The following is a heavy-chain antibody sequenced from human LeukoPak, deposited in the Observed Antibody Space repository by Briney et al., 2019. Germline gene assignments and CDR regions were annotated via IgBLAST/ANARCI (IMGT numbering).Heavy chain of an antibody. CDR2: IKHDGSQK. CDR3: VRDAVPGHFDY. D-gene: IGHD6-19*01. CDR1: GFTFSTYW. Sequence: GGSLRLSCAASGFTFSTYWMRWVRQAPGKGLEWVANIKHDGSQKYYVGSVKGRFTISRDNAKNLVHLQMNSLRGEDTTVYYCVRDAVPGHFDYWGREILATFSS. V-gene: IGHV3-7*03. J-gene: IGHJ4*02.